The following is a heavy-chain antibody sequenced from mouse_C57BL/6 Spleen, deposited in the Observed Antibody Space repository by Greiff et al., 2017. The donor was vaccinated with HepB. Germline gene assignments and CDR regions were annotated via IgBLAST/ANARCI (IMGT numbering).Heavy chain of an antibody. CDR1: GYSITSGYY. CDR2: ISYDGSN. Sequence: EVKLQESGPGLVKPSQSLSLTCSVTGYSITSGYYWNWIRQFPGNKLEWMGYISYDGSNNYNPSLKNRISITRDTSKNQFFLKLNSVTTEDTATYYCARDYDAYWGQGTLVTVSA. J-gene: IGHJ3*01. D-gene: IGHD2-3*01. CDR3: ARDYDAY. V-gene: IGHV3-6*01.